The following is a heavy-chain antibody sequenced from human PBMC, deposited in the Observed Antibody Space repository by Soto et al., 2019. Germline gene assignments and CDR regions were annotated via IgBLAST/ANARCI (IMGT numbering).Heavy chain of an antibody. CDR1: GGSISSYY. V-gene: IGHV4-59*08. CDR2: IYYSGST. J-gene: IGHJ5*02. CDR3: ARSSGYDSFWFDP. Sequence: QVQLQESGPGLVKPSETLSLTCTVSGGSISSYYWSWIRQPPGKALEWIGYIYYSGSTNYNPSFKSRVXXSXDXXKNQFSLKLISVTAADTAVYYCARSSGYDSFWFDPWGQGTLVTVSS. D-gene: IGHD5-12*01.